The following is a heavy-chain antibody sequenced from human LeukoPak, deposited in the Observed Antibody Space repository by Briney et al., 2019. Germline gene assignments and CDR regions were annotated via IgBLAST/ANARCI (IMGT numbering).Heavy chain of an antibody. Sequence: GASVKVSCKASGGTFSSYAISWVRQAPGQGLEWMGRIIPILGIANYAQKFQGRVTITADKSTSTAYMELSSLRSEDTAVHYCARGRMVRGVIIKYYFDYWGQGTLVTVSS. CDR2: IIPILGIA. J-gene: IGHJ4*02. D-gene: IGHD3-10*01. CDR1: GGTFSSYA. V-gene: IGHV1-69*04. CDR3: ARGRMVRGVIIKYYFDY.